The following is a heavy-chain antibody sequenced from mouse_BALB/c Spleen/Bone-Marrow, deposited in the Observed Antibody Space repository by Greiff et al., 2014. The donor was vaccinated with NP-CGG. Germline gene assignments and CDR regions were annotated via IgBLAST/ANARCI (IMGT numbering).Heavy chain of an antibody. D-gene: IGHD1-1*01. CDR3: ARYNYGSSQFAY. CDR1: GFNFKDTY. V-gene: IGHV14-3*02. Sequence: EVQLVESGAELVKPGASVKLSCTASGFNFKDTYMHWVKQTPEQGLEWIGRIDPANGNTKYYPKFQGKATITADTSSNTAYLQLRCLTSDVSAVACHARYNYGSSQFAYWGQGTLVTVSA. CDR2: IDPANGNT. J-gene: IGHJ3*01.